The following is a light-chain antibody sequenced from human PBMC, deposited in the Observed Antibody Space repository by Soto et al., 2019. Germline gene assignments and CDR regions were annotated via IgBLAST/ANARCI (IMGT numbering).Light chain of an antibody. CDR2: EVT. Sequence: QSVVTQPASVSGSPGQSITISCTGTSSDVGGYNYVSWYQHHPGKAPKLMIYEVTNRPSGVSNRFSGSKSGNTASLTISGLHAEDEADYYCSSYTSSSTLVLFGGGTKLTVL. CDR3: SSYTSSSTLVL. J-gene: IGLJ2*01. CDR1: SSDVGGYNY. V-gene: IGLV2-14*01.